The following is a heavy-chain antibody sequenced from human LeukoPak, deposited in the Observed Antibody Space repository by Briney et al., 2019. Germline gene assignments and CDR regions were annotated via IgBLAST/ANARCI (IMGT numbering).Heavy chain of an antibody. CDR3: GRVIGSSTSCYTPWGAMDV. V-gene: IGHV3-7*01. D-gene: IGHD2-2*02. CDR2: IKQDGSET. Sequence: GGSLRLSCAASGFTFSTYWMSWVRQTPGVGLEWVANIKQDGSETDYADSVKGRFTISRDNAKNSLYLQMNSLRVEDTAVYYCGRVIGSSTSCYTPWGAMDVWGKGTTVTVSS. CDR1: GFTFSTYW. J-gene: IGHJ6*03.